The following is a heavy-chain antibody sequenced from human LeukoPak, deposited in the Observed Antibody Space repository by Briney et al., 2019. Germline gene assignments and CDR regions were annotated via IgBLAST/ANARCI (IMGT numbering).Heavy chain of an antibody. Sequence: SERLSLTCSVSGGSISSYYWNWIRQPPGKGLEWIGYIYYSGSTNYNPSLKSRVTISVDASKNQFSLRLRSVTAADTAVYYCARHNLYCSGGSCYPNWFDPRGPATLATVSS. J-gene: IGHJ5*02. V-gene: IGHV4-59*08. CDR3: ARHNLYCSGGSCYPNWFDP. D-gene: IGHD2-15*01. CDR2: IYYSGST. CDR1: GGSISSYY.